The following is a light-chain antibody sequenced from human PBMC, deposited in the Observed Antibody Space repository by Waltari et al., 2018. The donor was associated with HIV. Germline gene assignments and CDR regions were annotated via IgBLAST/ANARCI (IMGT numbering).Light chain of an antibody. Sequence: QTVVTQEPSLTVSPGGTVTLTCASSTGAVTSAYYPNWFRLKPGQAPRALIYSTNYKHSWTPVRFSGSLLGGKAAQTLSGVQPEDEAEYYCQLYYDGAWVFGGGTKLTVL. CDR2: STN. CDR1: TGAVTSAYY. J-gene: IGLJ3*02. CDR3: QLYYDGAWV. V-gene: IGLV7-43*01.